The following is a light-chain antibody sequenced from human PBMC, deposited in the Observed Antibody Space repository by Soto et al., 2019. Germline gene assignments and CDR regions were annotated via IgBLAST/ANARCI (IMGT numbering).Light chain of an antibody. CDR1: SSDVGGYDY. Sequence: QSVLTQPASVSGSPGQSIDISCTGTSSDVGGYDYVSWYQQQPDKAPKLMIYEVTKRPSGVSNRFSGSKSGNTASLTISGLQSEDEADYYCSSHTSGSTRVFGTGTKVTVL. CDR2: EVT. V-gene: IGLV2-14*01. J-gene: IGLJ1*01. CDR3: SSHTSGSTRV.